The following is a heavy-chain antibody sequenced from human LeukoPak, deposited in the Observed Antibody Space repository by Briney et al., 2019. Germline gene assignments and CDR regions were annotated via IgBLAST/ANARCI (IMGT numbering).Heavy chain of an antibody. V-gene: IGHV1-8*01. D-gene: IGHD3-9*01. Sequence: ASVKVSCKASGGTFSTYAISWVRLATGQGLEWMGWMNPNSGNTGYAQKFQGRVTMTRNTSISTAYMELSSLRSEDTAVYYCAREGRYYDILTGYHNDAFDIWGQGTMVTVSS. CDR1: GGTFSTYA. CDR3: AREGRYYDILTGYHNDAFDI. CDR2: MNPNSGNT. J-gene: IGHJ3*02.